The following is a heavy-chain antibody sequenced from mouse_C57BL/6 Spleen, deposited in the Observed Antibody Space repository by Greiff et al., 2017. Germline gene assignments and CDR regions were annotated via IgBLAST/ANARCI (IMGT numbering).Heavy chain of an antibody. CDR3: SYGNYDWYFDV. J-gene: IGHJ1*03. CDR1: GFSLTSYG. D-gene: IGHD2-1*01. Sequence: VQLQQSGPGLVQPSQSLSITCTVSGFSLTSYGVHWVRQSPGKGLEWLGVIWSGGSTDYNAAFISRLSISKDNSKSQVFFKMNSLQADDTAIYYCSYGNYDWYFDVWGTGTTVTVSS. V-gene: IGHV2-2*01. CDR2: IWSGGST.